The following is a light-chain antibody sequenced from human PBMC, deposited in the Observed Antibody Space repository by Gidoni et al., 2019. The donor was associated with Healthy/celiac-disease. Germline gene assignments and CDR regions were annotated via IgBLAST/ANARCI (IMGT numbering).Light chain of an antibody. J-gene: IGKJ5*01. CDR3: QQTNSFPLT. CDR2: AAS. V-gene: IGKV1-12*01. Sequence: DFQMTQSPSSVSASVGDRVTILCRASQVISSSLAWYQQKVGEAPKLLIFAASSLQNGVPSRFSGSGSGTDFTLTISSLQAEDFATYYCQQTNSFPLTFGQXTRLEIK. CDR1: QVISSS.